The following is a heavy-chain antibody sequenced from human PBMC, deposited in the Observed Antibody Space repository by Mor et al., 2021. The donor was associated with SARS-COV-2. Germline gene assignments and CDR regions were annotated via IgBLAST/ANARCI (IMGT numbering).Heavy chain of an antibody. D-gene: IGHD3-10*01. Sequence: YTDLVKGRFTISRDNSKNTLFLQMNSLRTEDTAVYYCVGSGSGSPGYWGQGTLVTVSS. J-gene: IGHJ4*02. CDR3: VGSGSGSPGY. V-gene: IGHV3-30*10.